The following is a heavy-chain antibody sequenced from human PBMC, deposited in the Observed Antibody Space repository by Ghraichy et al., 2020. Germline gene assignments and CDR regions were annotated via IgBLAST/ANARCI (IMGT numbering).Heavy chain of an antibody. D-gene: IGHD1-14*01. V-gene: IGHV2-5*01. CDR1: GFSLTSGVG. Sequence: SGPTLVKPTQTLTLTCTFSGFSLTSGVGVGWIRQPPGKALEWLALIHWNKDKYYSPSLKTRLTITKDTSKNQVVLTMTNMDPVDTATYYCARRPPGSWNHDYWGQGTLVTVSS. J-gene: IGHJ4*02. CDR2: IHWNKDK. CDR3: ARRPPGSWNHDY.